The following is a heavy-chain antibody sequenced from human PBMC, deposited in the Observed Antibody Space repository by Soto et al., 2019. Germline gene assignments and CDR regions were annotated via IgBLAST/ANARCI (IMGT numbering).Heavy chain of an antibody. CDR1: GGSFSGYY. J-gene: IGHJ4*02. CDR3: ARRRDYVWGSYRYFDY. CDR2: INHSGST. Sequence: QVQLQQWGAGLLKPSETLSLTCAVYGGSFSGYYWSWIRQPPGKGLEWIGEINHSGSTNYNPSLKSRVTISVDTSKNQFALKLGSVTAADTAVYYCARRRDYVWGSYRYFDYWGQGTLVTVSS. V-gene: IGHV4-34*01. D-gene: IGHD3-16*02.